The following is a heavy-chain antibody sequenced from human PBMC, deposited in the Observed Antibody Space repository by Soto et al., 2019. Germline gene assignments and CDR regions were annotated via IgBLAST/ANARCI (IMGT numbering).Heavy chain of an antibody. CDR1: GGTFSSYT. V-gene: IGHV1-69*02. D-gene: IGHD3-3*01. CDR3: ARAYDFCSGFRSADAVDI. CDR2: IIPILGIA. J-gene: IGHJ3*02. Sequence: QVQLVQSGAEVKKPGSSVKVSCKASGGTFSSYTISWVRQAPGQGLEWMGRIIPILGIANYAQKFQGRVTITAEKSTSTAYMQLSSLRSEDTAVYYCARAYDFCSGFRSADAVDIWGQGTMVTVSS.